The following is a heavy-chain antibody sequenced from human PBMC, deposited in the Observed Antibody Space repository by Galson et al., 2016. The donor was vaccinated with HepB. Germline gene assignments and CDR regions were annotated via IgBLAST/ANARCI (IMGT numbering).Heavy chain of an antibody. CDR2: ISGPGTTT. Sequence: SLRLSCAASGFTFTAYVMAWVRQTPEKGLEWVSTISGPGTTTFYADSVKGRFTMSRDNAENTVSLLMSGLRVEDTAVYYCARAIAAAGYYYYYMDVWGQGTMVTVSS. CDR3: ARAIAAAGYYYYYMDV. CDR1: GFTFTAYV. D-gene: IGHD6-13*01. J-gene: IGHJ6*03. V-gene: IGHV3-23*01.